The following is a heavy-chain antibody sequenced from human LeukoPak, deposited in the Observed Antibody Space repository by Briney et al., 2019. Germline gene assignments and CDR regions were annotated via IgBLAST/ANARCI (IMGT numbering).Heavy chain of an antibody. CDR2: INSDGSST. D-gene: IGHD6-13*01. CDR3: ARDSPGIAAAAQGAADAFDI. Sequence: PGGSLRLSCAASGFTFSSYWMHWVRQAPGKGLVWVSRINSDGSSTSYADSVKGRFTISRDNAKNTLYLQMNSLRAEDTAVYYCARDSPGIAAAAQGAADAFDIWGQGTMVTVSS. V-gene: IGHV3-74*01. J-gene: IGHJ3*02. CDR1: GFTFSSYW.